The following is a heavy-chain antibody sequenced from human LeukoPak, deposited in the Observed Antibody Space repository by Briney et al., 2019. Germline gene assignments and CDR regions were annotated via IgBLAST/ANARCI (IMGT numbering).Heavy chain of an antibody. CDR3: ARAWNGRDDF. D-gene: IGHD1-1*01. V-gene: IGHV3-74*01. CDR1: GFTFSSSW. CDR2: TNPDGTII. J-gene: IGHJ4*02. Sequence: PGGSLRLSCATSGFTFSSSWMHWVRQAPGKGLVWVSRTNPDGTIINYAESVKGRFTISRDNARNTLFLEMNSLRADDTAFYYCARAWNGRDDFWGQGTLVTVSS.